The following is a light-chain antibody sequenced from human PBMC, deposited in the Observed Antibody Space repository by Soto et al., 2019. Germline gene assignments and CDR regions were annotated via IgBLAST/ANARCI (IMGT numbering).Light chain of an antibody. J-gene: IGLJ1*01. V-gene: IGLV1-40*01. CDR3: QSYDSSLSTYV. CDR2: ANT. CDR1: SSNIGAGFD. Sequence: QSVLTQPPSVSGAPGQRVTISCTGSSSNIGAGFDVHWYQQLPGTAPRLLIYANTHRPSGVPDRISGSKSGTSASLAITGLQAEDEADYYCQSYDSSLSTYVFGTGTKDTVL.